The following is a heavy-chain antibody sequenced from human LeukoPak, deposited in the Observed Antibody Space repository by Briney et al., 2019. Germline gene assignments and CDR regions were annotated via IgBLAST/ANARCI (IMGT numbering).Heavy chain of an antibody. CDR3: ARDGHCGGDCYSY. CDR1: GGSISSGSYY. J-gene: IGHJ4*02. Sequence: SQTLSLTCTDSGGSISSGSYYWSWIRRPAGKGLEWIGRIYTSGSTNYNPSLKSRVTISVDTSKNQFSLKLSSVTAADTAVYYCARDGHCGGDCYSYWGQGTLVTVSS. D-gene: IGHD2-21*01. CDR2: IYTSGST. V-gene: IGHV4-61*02.